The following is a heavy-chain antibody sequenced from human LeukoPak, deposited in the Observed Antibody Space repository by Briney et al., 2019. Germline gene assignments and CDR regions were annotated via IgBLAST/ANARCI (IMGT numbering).Heavy chain of an antibody. CDR2: ITSSGSTI. CDR3: ANPSGTYGPGVFDI. D-gene: IGHD1-26*01. J-gene: IGHJ3*02. CDR1: GFTFSRYE. Sequence: PGGSLRLSCAASGFTFSRYEMNWVRQAPGKGLEWVSYITSSGSTIYYADSVKGRFTISRHNAKNSLYLQMNSLRAEDTAVYYCANPSGTYGPGVFDIWGQGTMVTVSS. V-gene: IGHV3-48*03.